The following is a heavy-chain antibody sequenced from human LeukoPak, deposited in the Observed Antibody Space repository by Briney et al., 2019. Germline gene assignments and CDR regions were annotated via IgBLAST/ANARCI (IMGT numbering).Heavy chain of an antibody. CDR3: ARGNQIDY. V-gene: IGHV3-30*02. J-gene: IGHJ4*02. CDR1: GFTFSSYG. D-gene: IGHD1-14*01. Sequence: GGSLRLSCAASGFTFSSYGMHWVRQAPGKGLEWVAFIRYDGNNKYYADSVKGRFTISRDNSKNTLYLQMNSLRAEDTAVYYCARGNQIDYWGQGTLVTVSS. CDR2: IRYDGNNK.